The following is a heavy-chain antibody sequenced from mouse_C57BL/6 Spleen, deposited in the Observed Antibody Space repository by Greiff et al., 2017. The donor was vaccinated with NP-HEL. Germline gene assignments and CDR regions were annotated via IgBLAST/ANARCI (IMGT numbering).Heavy chain of an antibody. Sequence: QVQLQQSGAELMKPGASVKLSCKATGYTFTGYWIEWVKQRPGHGLEWIGEILPGSGSTNYNEKMKGKATFTADTSSTTAYMQLSSLTTEYSAIYYCARCPIYYDYDSWYFDVWGTGTTVTVSS. J-gene: IGHJ1*03. D-gene: IGHD2-4*01. CDR1: GYTFTGYW. CDR3: ARCPIYYDYDSWYFDV. V-gene: IGHV1-9*01. CDR2: ILPGSGST.